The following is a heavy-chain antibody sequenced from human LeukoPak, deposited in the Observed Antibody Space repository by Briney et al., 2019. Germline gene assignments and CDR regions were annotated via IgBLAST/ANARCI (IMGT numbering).Heavy chain of an antibody. J-gene: IGHJ4*02. Sequence: TLSLTCTVSGGSISSYYWSWIRQPPGKGLEWLALIYWDDDKRYSPSLKSRLTITKDTSKNQVVLTMTNMDPVDTATYYCAHITYYYDSSGGYYFDYWGQGTLVTVSS. CDR1: GGSISSYYW. D-gene: IGHD3-22*01. CDR3: AHITYYYDSSGGYYFDY. V-gene: IGHV2-5*08. CDR2: IYWDDDK.